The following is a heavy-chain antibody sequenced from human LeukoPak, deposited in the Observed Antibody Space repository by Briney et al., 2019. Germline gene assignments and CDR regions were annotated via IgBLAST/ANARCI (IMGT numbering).Heavy chain of an antibody. V-gene: IGHV4-39*07. Sequence: PSETLSLTCTVSGGSISSSSYYWGWIRQPPGTGLEWIGSIYYSGSTYYNPSLKSRVTISVDTSKNQFSLKLSSVTAADTAVYYCAREHTSRGMVRGVIGYWGQGTLVTVSS. D-gene: IGHD3-10*01. CDR2: IYYSGST. CDR1: GGSISSSSYY. CDR3: AREHTSRGMVRGVIGY. J-gene: IGHJ4*02.